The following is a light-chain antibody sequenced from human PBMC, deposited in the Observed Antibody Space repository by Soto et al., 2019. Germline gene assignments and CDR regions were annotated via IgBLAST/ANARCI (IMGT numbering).Light chain of an antibody. CDR3: QHYGSSPGYT. CDR1: QSVSKSY. CDR2: SAS. J-gene: IGKJ2*01. V-gene: IGKV3-20*01. Sequence: DIVLSQSPGTPSLSPGERATLSCRTSQSVSKSYLAWFQQRPGQAPRLLIYSASTRATGIPDRFSGSGSGTDFTLTISRLEPEDFAVYYCQHYGSSPGYTFGQGTKLEIK.